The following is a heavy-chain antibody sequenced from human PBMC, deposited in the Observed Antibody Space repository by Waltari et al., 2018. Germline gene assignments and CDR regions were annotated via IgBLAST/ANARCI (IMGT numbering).Heavy chain of an antibody. V-gene: IGHV4-4*02. D-gene: IGHD2-15*01. CDR2: IRRSGRT. CDR3: ARDRGRGIYLDS. CDR1: G. Sequence: GWSLASQCPEKGLECIGQIRRSGRTHYNPSFESRVTISMDSSNNQFSLKVTSTTAAVTAVYYCARDRGRGIYLDSWGRGTLVTVSP. J-gene: IGHJ4*02.